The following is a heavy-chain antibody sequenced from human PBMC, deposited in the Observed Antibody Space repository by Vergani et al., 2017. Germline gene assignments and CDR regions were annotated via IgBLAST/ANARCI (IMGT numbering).Heavy chain of an antibody. V-gene: IGHV1-69*06. D-gene: IGHD2-21*02. CDR1: GGTFSSYT. Sequence: QVQLVQSGAEVKKPGSSVKVSCKASGGTFSSYTISWVRQAPGQGLEWMGGIIPIFGTANYAQKFQGRVTITADKSTSTAYMELSSLRSEDTAVYYCARVRLYCGGDCYRFDYWGQGTLVTVSS. CDR2: IIPIFGTA. CDR3: ARVRLYCGGDCYRFDY. J-gene: IGHJ4*02.